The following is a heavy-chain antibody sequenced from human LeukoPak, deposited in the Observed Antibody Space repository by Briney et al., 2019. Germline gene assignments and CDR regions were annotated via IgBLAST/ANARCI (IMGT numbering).Heavy chain of an antibody. Sequence: GSLRLPCAASGFTFSSYWMHWVRQAPGKGLVWVSRINSDGSSTSYADSVKGRFTISRDNAKNTLYLQMNSLRAEDTAVYYCATATYYYGSSGFYAFDIWGQGTMVTVSS. CDR1: GFTFSSYW. CDR3: ATATYYYGSSGFYAFDI. CDR2: INSDGSST. J-gene: IGHJ3*02. V-gene: IGHV3-74*01. D-gene: IGHD3-22*01.